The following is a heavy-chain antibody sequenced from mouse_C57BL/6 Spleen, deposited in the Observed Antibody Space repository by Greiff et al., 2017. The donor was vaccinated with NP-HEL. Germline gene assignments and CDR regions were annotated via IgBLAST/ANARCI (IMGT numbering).Heavy chain of an antibody. D-gene: IGHD2-3*01. CDR3: ARGKDGYYYFDY. CDR1: GYTFTSYW. CDR2: IDPSDSET. Sequence: QVQLQQSGAELVRPGSSVKLSCKASGYTFTSYWMHWVKQRPIQGLEWIGNIDPSDSETHYNQKFKDKATLTVDKSSSTAYMQLSSLTSEDSAVYYCARGKDGYYYFDYWGQGTTLTVSS. V-gene: IGHV1-52*01. J-gene: IGHJ2*01.